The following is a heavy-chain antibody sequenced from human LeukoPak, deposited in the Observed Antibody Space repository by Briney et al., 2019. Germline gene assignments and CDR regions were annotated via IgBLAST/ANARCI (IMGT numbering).Heavy chain of an antibody. Sequence: SAISGSGGSTYYADSVKGRFTISRDSSKNTLYLQMNSLRAEDTAVYYCAKGEQWLVTSFDYWGQGTLVTVSS. CDR2: ISGSGGST. J-gene: IGHJ4*02. V-gene: IGHV3-23*01. D-gene: IGHD6-19*01. CDR3: AKGEQWLVTSFDY.